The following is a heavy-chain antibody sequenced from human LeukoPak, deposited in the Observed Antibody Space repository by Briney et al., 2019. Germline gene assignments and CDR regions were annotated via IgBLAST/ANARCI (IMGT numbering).Heavy chain of an antibody. D-gene: IGHD3-3*01. V-gene: IGHV3-7*01. CDR2: INQDGSEK. CDR3: ARDQGFSYYYYYMDV. J-gene: IGHJ6*03. CDR1: GFTLKNYW. Sequence: GGSLRLSCAASGFTLKNYWMSWVRQAPGKGLEWVANINQDGSEKYYVDSVKGRLTISRDNAKNSLYLQMNSLRAEDTAVYYCARDQGFSYYYYYMDVWGEGTTVTVSS.